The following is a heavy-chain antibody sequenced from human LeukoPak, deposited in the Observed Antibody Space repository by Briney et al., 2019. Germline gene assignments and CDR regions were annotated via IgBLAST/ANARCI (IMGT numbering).Heavy chain of an antibody. D-gene: IGHD3-16*02. J-gene: IGHJ4*02. V-gene: IGHV3-66*02. CDR3: ARSMITFGGVIVGFDY. Sequence: PGGCLRLSCAASGFTVSSNYMSWVRQAPGKGLEWVSVIYSGGSTYYADSVKGRFTISRDNSKNTLYLQMNSLRAEDTAVYYCARSMITFGGVIVGFDYWGQGTLVTVSS. CDR1: GFTVSSNY. CDR2: IYSGGST.